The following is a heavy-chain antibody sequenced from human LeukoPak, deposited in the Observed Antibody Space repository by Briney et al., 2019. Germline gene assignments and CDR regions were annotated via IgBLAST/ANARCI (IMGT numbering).Heavy chain of an antibody. CDR3: AREAGYYYYMDV. Sequence: PSETLSLTRTVSGGSISSGSYYWSWIRQPAGKVLEWIGRIYTSGSTNYNPSLKSRVTISVDTSKNQFSLKLSSVTAADTAVYYCAREAGYYYYMDVWGKGTTVTVSS. J-gene: IGHJ6*03. V-gene: IGHV4-61*02. CDR2: IYTSGST. CDR1: GGSISSGSYY.